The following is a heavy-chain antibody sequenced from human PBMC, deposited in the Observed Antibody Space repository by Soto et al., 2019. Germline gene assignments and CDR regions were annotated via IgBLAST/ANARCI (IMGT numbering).Heavy chain of an antibody. CDR2: IYYSGST. V-gene: IGHV4-39*01. Sequence: PSETLSLTCTVSGGSISSSGYYWGWIRQPPGKGLEWIGSIYYSGSTYYNPSLKSRVTISVDTSKNQFSLKLSSVTAADTAVYYCARPIQPGHYYYYGMDVWGQGTTLTVSS. CDR1: GGSISSSGYY. CDR3: ARPIQPGHYYYYGMDV. D-gene: IGHD5-18*01. J-gene: IGHJ6*02.